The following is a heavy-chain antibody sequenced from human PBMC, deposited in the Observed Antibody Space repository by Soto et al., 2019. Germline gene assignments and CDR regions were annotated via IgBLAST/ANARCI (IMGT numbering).Heavy chain of an antibody. V-gene: IGHV4-59*01. CDR1: GGSISSYY. Sequence: SETLSLTCTVSGGSISSYYWSWIRQPPGKGLEWIGYIHYSGSTNYNPSLNSRVTISVGTSENQFSLKLSSVTAADTAVYYCERESSGRYDWFDPWGQGTLVTVSS. J-gene: IGHJ5*02. CDR2: IHYSGST. D-gene: IGHD1-26*01. CDR3: ERESSGRYDWFDP.